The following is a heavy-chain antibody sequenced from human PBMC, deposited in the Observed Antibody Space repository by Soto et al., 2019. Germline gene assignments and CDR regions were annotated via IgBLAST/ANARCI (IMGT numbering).Heavy chain of an antibody. Sequence: EVQLVESGGGVVRPGGSLRLSCAASGFTFDDYGMSWVRQAPGKGLEWVSGINWNGGSTGYADSVKGRFTISRDNAKNSLYLQINSLRAEDTALYHCARADRYYDFWSGYSRGAFDIWGQGTMVTVSS. CDR2: INWNGGST. CDR3: ARADRYYDFWSGYSRGAFDI. J-gene: IGHJ3*02. CDR1: GFTFDDYG. D-gene: IGHD3-3*01. V-gene: IGHV3-20*01.